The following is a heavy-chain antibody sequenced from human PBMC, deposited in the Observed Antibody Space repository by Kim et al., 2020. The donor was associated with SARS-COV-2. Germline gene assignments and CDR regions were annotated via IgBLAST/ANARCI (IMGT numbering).Heavy chain of an antibody. V-gene: IGHV3-66*01. D-gene: IGHD6-13*01. J-gene: IGHJ4*02. Sequence: TDYVEYVKGRLTISRDNSKNTLYLHMSSLGVEDTAVYYCAPNLAAAGVVWGQGTVVTVSS. CDR3: APNLAAAGVV. CDR2: T.